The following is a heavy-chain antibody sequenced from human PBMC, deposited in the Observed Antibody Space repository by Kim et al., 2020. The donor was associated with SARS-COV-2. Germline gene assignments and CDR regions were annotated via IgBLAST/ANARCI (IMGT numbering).Heavy chain of an antibody. D-gene: IGHD6-19*01. CDR1: GDRVSSNSAA. CDR2: TYYRSKWYN. J-gene: IGHJ4*02. CDR3: ARAPRVPGIAVAGTFDY. V-gene: IGHV6-1*01. Sequence: SQTLSLTCAISGDRVSSNSAAWHWIRQSPSRGLEWLGRTYYRSKWYNDYAVSVKSRITINPDTSKNQFSLQLNSVTPEDTAVYYCARAPRVPGIAVAGTFDYWGQGTLVTVSS.